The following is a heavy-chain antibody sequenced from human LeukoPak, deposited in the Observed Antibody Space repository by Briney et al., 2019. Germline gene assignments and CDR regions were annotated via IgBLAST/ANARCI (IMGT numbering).Heavy chain of an antibody. Sequence: PSETLSLTCTVSGGSISSYYWSWIRQPPGKGLEWIGYIYYSGSTNYNPSLKSRVTISVDTSKNQFSLKLSSVTAADTAVYYCARGLEVLYYDIGFDPWGQGTLVTVSS. J-gene: IGHJ5*02. V-gene: IGHV4-59*01. D-gene: IGHD3-22*01. CDR3: ARGLEVLYYDIGFDP. CDR2: IYYSGST. CDR1: GGSISSYY.